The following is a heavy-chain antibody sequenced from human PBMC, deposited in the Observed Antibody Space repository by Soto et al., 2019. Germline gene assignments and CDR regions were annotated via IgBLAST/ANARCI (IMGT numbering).Heavy chain of an antibody. CDR1: GFTFSSYG. D-gene: IGHD6-13*01. V-gene: IGHV3-30*18. J-gene: IGHJ4*02. CDR3: AKAPYSSSWYGY. CDR2: ISYDGSNK. Sequence: PGGSLRLSCAASGFTFSSYGMHWVRQAPGKGLEWVAVISYDGSNKYYADSVKGRFTISRDNSKNTLYLQMNSLRAEDTAVYYCAKAPYSSSWYGYWGQGTLVTVSS.